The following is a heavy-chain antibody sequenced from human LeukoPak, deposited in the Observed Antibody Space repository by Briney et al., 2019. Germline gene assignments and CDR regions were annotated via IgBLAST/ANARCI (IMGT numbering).Heavy chain of an antibody. CDR3: ARRGTTWGNYYYYMDV. J-gene: IGHJ6*03. V-gene: IGHV1-2*02. CDR1: GYTFTGYY. D-gene: IGHD4-17*01. Sequence: ASVKVSCKASGYTFTGYYMHWVRQAPGQGLEWMGWINPNSGGTNYAQKFQGRVTMTRDTSISTAYMELSRLRSDDTAVYYCARRGTTWGNYYYYMDVWGKGTTVTVSS. CDR2: INPNSGGT.